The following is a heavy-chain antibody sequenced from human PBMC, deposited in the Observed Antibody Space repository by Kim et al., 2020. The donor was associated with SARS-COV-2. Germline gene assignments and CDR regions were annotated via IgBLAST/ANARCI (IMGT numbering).Heavy chain of an antibody. V-gene: IGHV3-23*01. CDR3: AKCYVRSSWDYPFDN. D-gene: IGHD6-13*01. Sequence: DSVKCRFTISRDNSKNTLYLQMNSLRSEDTAVYYCAKCYVRSSWDYPFDNWGQGTLVTVSS. J-gene: IGHJ4*02.